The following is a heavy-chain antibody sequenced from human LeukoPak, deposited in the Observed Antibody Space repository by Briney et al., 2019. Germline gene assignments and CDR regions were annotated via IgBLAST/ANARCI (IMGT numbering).Heavy chain of an antibody. CDR2: VKSKTNGGTI. CDR3: TKFDYAAFEY. V-gene: IGHV3-15*01. D-gene: IGHD4-17*01. CDR1: GFTFSNAW. J-gene: IGHJ4*02. Sequence: PGGSLRLSCAASGFTFSNAWMSWVRQAPGKGLEWVGRVKSKTNGGTIDYAAPVKGRFTISRDDSKNTLYLQMNSLKTEDTAVYYCTKFDYAAFEYWGQGALVTVS.